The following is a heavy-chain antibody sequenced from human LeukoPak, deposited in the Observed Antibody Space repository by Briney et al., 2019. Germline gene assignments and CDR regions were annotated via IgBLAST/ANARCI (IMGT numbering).Heavy chain of an antibody. D-gene: IGHD1-26*01. J-gene: IGHJ4*02. CDR3: AKTYSGSYSYYFDY. CDR1: GFTFSSYA. V-gene: IGHV3-23*01. Sequence: GGSLRLSCAASGFTFSSYAMSWVRQAPGKGLEWVSAISGSGGSTYYADSVKGRFTISRDNSKNRLYLQMNNLRAEDTAVYYCAKTYSGSYSYYFDYWGQGTLVTVSS. CDR2: ISGSGGST.